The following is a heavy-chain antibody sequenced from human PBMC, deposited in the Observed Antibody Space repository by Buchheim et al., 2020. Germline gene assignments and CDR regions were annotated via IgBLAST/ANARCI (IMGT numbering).Heavy chain of an antibody. CDR3: ARDKDFWSGGSGMDV. J-gene: IGHJ6*02. Sequence: QVQLQESGPGLVKPSGTLSPTCAVSGGSISSSNWWSWVRQPPGKGLEWPGEIYHSGSTNYNPSLKSRATISVDKSKNQFSLKLGSVTAADTAVYYCARDKDFWSGGSGMDVWGQGTT. CDR2: IYHSGST. V-gene: IGHV4-4*02. D-gene: IGHD3-3*01. CDR1: GGSISSSNW.